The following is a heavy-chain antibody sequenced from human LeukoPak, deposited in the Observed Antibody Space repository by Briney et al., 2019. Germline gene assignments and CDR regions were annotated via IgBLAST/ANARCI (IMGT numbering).Heavy chain of an antibody. CDR1: GFTLRQYA. CDR2: IRGGGYST. D-gene: IGHD3-3*01. J-gene: IGHJ5*02. CDR3: AEGQYDDHPHWVDP. Sequence: PGGSLRLSRAASGFTLRQYAMAWVRQAPGEGLELVSHIRGGGYSTNYAASVQDRVIISRGTSTNTLSLQMNNLRAEDTATYYCAEGQYDDHPHWVDPWGQGTLITASS. V-gene: IGHV3-23*01.